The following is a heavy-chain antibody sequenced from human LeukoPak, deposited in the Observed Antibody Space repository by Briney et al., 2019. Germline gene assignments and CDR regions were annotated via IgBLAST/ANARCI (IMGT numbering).Heavy chain of an antibody. CDR2: IYYSGST. D-gene: IGHD4-17*01. Sequence: SQTLSLTCTVSGGSISSGGYSWSWIRQHPGKGLEWIGYIYYSGSTYYNPSLKSRVTISVDTSKNQFSLKLSSVTAADTAVYYCARGDGRWQVPGGSGYWGQGTLVTVSS. CDR3: ARGDGRWQVPGGSGY. V-gene: IGHV4-31*03. CDR1: GGSISSGGYS. J-gene: IGHJ4*02.